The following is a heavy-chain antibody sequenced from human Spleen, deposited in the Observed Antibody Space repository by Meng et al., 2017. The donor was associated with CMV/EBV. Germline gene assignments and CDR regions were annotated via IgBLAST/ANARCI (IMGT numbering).Heavy chain of an antibody. CDR3: ARRLLWFGELLLRDDAFDI. J-gene: IGHJ3*02. CDR1: GFTFNSYA. Sequence: GESLKISCAASGFTFNSYAMNWVRQAPGKGLEWVSTISDSGGNTYYPDSVKGRFTISRDNAKNSLYLQMNSLRAEDTAVYYCARRLLWFGELLLRDDAFDIWGQGTMVTVSS. CDR2: ISDSGGNT. D-gene: IGHD3-10*01. V-gene: IGHV3-21*01.